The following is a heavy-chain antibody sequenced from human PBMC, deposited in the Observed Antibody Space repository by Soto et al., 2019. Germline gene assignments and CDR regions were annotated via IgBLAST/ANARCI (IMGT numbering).Heavy chain of an antibody. CDR2: INHSGST. CDR3: ARGCGSGSCYFDY. Sequence: PXETLTLTCAVYGWSFSGYYWSWIRQPPGKGLDWIGEINHSGSTNYNPSLKSRVTISVDTSKNQFSLKLSSVTAADTAVYYCARGCGSGSCYFDYWGQGTLVTVSS. D-gene: IGHD2-15*01. CDR1: GWSFSGYY. J-gene: IGHJ4*02. V-gene: IGHV4-34*01.